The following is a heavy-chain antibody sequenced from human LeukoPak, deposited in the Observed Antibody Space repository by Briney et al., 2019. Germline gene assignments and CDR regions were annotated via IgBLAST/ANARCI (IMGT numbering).Heavy chain of an antibody. D-gene: IGHD2-21*01. CDR1: GITLSNYG. Sequence: PGGSLRLSCAVSGITLSNYGMSWDRQAPGKGLEWVAGISGSGGGTNCADSVKGRFTISRDNSKNTLYLQMNSLRAEDTAVYFCAKRGVVIRVFLVGFHKEAYYFDSWGLGALVTVSS. CDR3: AKRGVVIRVFLVGFHKEAYYFDS. V-gene: IGHV3-23*01. J-gene: IGHJ4*02. CDR2: ISGSGGGT.